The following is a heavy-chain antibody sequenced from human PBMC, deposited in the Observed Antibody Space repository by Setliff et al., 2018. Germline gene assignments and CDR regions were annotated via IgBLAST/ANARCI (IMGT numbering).Heavy chain of an antibody. J-gene: IGHJ3*02. Sequence: TLSLTCTVSGGSISSTSYYWAWIRQPPGKGLEWTGSIYYRGSTFIYPSLRSRVTISADTSKNQFSLKLTSVTAADTAMYYCAGVYGENDLPDIWGQGTMVTVS. V-gene: IGHV4-39*07. CDR1: GGSISSTSYY. D-gene: IGHD4-17*01. CDR3: AGVYGENDLPDI. CDR2: IYYRGST.